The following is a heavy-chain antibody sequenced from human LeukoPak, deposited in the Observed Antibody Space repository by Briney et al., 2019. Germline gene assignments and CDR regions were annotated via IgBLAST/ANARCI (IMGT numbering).Heavy chain of an antibody. J-gene: IGHJ5*02. CDR2: VHYSGST. D-gene: IGHD3-22*01. V-gene: IGHV4-31*03. CDR1: GGSVSSSTYY. CDR3: TKYYYDTSGYSNWFDP. Sequence: SETLSLTCTVSGGSVSSSTYYWSWIRQHPGKGLEWIVYVHYSGSTYYNPSLKSRVTISVDTSKNQFSLRLSSVTASDTAVYYCTKYYYDTSGYSNWFDPWGQGTLVTVSS.